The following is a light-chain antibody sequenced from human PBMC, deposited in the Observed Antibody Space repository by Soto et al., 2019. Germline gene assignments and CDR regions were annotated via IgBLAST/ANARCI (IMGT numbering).Light chain of an antibody. CDR3: QQYYSSPWT. J-gene: IGKJ1*01. Sequence: EIVLTQSPDTLSLSPGERATLSCRASQIITNSYLSWYQQKPGQAPRLLIYAASSRATGIPDRFSGSGSGTDFSLTIGGPEPEDFAVYYCQQYYSSPWTFGQGTKVEIK. V-gene: IGKV3-20*01. CDR1: QIITNSY. CDR2: AAS.